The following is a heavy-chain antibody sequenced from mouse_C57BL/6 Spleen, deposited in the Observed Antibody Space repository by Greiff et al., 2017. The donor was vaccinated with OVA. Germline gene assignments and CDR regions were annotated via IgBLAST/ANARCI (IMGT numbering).Heavy chain of an antibody. V-gene: IGHV1-80*01. CDR3: ARQDYGNYEDYFDY. CDR2: IYPGDGDT. CDR1: GYAFSSYW. J-gene: IGHJ2*01. D-gene: IGHD2-1*01. Sequence: QVQLQQSGAELVKPGASVKISCKASGYAFSSYWMNWVKQRPGKGLEWIGQIYPGDGDTNYNGKFKGKATLTADKSSSTAYMQLSSLTSEDSAVYFCARQDYGNYEDYFDYWGQGTTLTVSS.